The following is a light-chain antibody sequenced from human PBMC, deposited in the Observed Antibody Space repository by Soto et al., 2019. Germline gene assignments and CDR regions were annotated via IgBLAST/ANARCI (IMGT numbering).Light chain of an antibody. CDR3: ATWDGSVPGEV. Sequence: QSVLTQSPSVSAAPGQKVTISCSGSSSNIGNNYVSWYQELPGTAPKLLIYDNNKRPSGIPGRFSGSKSGTSGTLDLTGPQTGDEADYYCATWDGSVPGEVVGGGTKLTVL. CDR1: SSNIGNNY. CDR2: DNN. V-gene: IGLV1-51*01. J-gene: IGLJ2*01.